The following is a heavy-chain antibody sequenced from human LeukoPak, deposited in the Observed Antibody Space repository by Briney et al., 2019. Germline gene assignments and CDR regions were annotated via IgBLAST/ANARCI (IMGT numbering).Heavy chain of an antibody. CDR2: INHSGST. CDR3: ARVGSYYDSSGYYPLSVYYFDY. D-gene: IGHD3-22*01. Sequence: NPSETLSLTCAVYGGSFSGYYWSWIRQPPGKGLEWIGEINHSGSTNYNPSLKSRVTISVDTSKNQFSLKLSSVTAADTAVYYCARVGSYYDSSGYYPLSVYYFDYWGQGTLVTVSS. J-gene: IGHJ4*02. V-gene: IGHV4-34*01. CDR1: GGSFSGYY.